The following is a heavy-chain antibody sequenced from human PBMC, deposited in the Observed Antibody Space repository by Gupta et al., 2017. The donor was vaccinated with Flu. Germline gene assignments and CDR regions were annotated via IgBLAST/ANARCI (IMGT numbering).Heavy chain of an antibody. D-gene: IGHD3-10*01. V-gene: IGHV2-70*04. CDR2: IDWDDGK. J-gene: IGHJ4*02. CDR1: GFSLSTTGMR. Sequence: QVTLKESGPALVKPTQTLTLTCTFSGFSLSTTGMRVSWIRQPPGKALEWLARIDWDDGKFYSTSLETRLTISKDTSKNQVVLRMTNMDPMDTATYYCARLMGGSGLIDYWGQGTLVTVSS. CDR3: ARLMGGSGLIDY.